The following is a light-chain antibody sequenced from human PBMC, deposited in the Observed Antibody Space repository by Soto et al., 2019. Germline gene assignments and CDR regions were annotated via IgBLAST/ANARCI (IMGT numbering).Light chain of an antibody. CDR1: QSISSW. J-gene: IGKJ1*01. CDR2: KAS. CDR3: QQLNSYSRT. Sequence: DLQMTQSPSTLSASVGARVTITCRASQSISSWLAWYQQRQGKAPKLLIYKASTLESGVPSRFSAIAYGTVGTLNLCSLKPDDGATYEGQQLNSYSRTFCQGTKVDIK. V-gene: IGKV1-5*03.